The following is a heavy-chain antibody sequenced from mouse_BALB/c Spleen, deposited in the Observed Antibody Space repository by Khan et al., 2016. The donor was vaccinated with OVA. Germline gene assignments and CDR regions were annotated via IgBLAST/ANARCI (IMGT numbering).Heavy chain of an antibody. CDR1: GYTFTDYY. CDR3: ARRNYFGYTFAY. J-gene: IGHJ3*01. D-gene: IGHD1-2*01. V-gene: IGHV1-77*01. Sequence: QVQLQQSGAELARPGASVKLSCKASGYTFTDYYINWVKLRTGQGFEWIGEISPGSGDTYYNERFKGKATLTADKSSSTAYIQLSSLTSEASAVYCCARRNYFGYTFAYWGQGTRVTVSA. CDR2: ISPGSGDT.